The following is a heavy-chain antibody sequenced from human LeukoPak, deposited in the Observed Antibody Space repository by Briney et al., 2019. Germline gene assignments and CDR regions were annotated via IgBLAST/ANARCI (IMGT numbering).Heavy chain of an antibody. Sequence: SQTLSLTCTVSGGSISSGDYYWSWIRQPPGKGLEWIGYIYYSGSPYYNPSLKSRVTISVDTSKNQFSLKLSSVTAADTAVYYCAREGIVVVPAAMNWGQGTLVTDSS. CDR1: GGSISSGDYY. CDR3: AREGIVVVPAAMN. V-gene: IGHV4-30-4*08. CDR2: IYYSGSP. J-gene: IGHJ4*02. D-gene: IGHD2-2*01.